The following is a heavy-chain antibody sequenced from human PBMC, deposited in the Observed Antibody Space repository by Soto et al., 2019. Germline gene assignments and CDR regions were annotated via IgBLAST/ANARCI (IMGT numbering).Heavy chain of an antibody. V-gene: IGHV1-69*12. CDR2: IIPIFGTA. CDR3: ASERPPQPDAFDI. CDR1: GGTFSSYA. Sequence: QVQLVQSGAEVKKPGSSVKVSCKASGGTFSSYAISWVRQAPGQGLEWMGGIIPIFGTANYAQKFQGRVTITADESTSKAYMEPSSLRSEETDVYYCASERPPQPDAFDIWGQGTMVTVSP. J-gene: IGHJ3*02.